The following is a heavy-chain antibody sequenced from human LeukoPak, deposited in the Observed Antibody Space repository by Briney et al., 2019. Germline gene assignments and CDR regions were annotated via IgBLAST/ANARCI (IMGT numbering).Heavy chain of an antibody. Sequence: GGSLRLSCAASGFTFSNYAMSWVRQAPGKGLEWVSVISAGGGSTYYAESVKGRFTISRDNSKSTLYLQMNSLRAEDTAVYYCAKLPPYDILTGYYSGYYFHYWGQGTLVTVSS. CDR2: ISAGGGST. CDR3: AKLPPYDILTGYYSGYYFHY. CDR1: GFTFSNYA. D-gene: IGHD3-9*01. J-gene: IGHJ4*02. V-gene: IGHV3-23*01.